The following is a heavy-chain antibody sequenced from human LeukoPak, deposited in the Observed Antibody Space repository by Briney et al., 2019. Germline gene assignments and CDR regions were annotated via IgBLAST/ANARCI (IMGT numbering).Heavy chain of an antibody. CDR1: GFTFSSYW. CDR3: AKAYSGSKPFDY. CDR2: ISSSSSSYI. D-gene: IGHD6-25*01. J-gene: IGHJ4*02. V-gene: IGHV3-21*04. Sequence: GGSLRLSCAASGFTFSSYWMSWVRQAPGKGLEWVSSISSSSSSYIYYADSVKGRFTISRDNAKNSLYLQMNSLRAEDTALYYCAKAYSGSKPFDYWGQGTLVTVSS.